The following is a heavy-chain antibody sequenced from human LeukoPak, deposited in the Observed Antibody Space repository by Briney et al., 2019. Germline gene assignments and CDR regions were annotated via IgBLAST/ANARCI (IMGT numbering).Heavy chain of an antibody. CDR1: GYTFTGYY. D-gene: IGHD3-10*01. CDR2: INPNSGGT. J-gene: IGHJ4*02. V-gene: IGHV1-2*02. CDR3: ARDQDSLVRGVIGY. Sequence: ASVKVSCKASGYTFTGYYMHWVRQAPGQGLEWMGWINPNSGGTNYAQNLQGRVTMTTDTSTSTAYMELGSLGSDDTAVYYCARDQDSLVRGVIGYWGQGALVTVSS.